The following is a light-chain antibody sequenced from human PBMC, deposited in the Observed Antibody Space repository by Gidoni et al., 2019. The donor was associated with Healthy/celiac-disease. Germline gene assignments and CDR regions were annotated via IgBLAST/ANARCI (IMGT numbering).Light chain of an antibody. CDR3: RQYYSYPFT. CDR2: AAS. CDR1: QGISSY. Sequence: AIRMTQSPSSFSASTVDRVTITCRASQGISSYLAWYQQQPGKAPKLLIYAASTLQSEVPSRFSGSGSGTDFTLTISCLQSEDFATYYCRQYYSYPFTFGPGTKVDIK. J-gene: IGKJ3*01. V-gene: IGKV1-8*01.